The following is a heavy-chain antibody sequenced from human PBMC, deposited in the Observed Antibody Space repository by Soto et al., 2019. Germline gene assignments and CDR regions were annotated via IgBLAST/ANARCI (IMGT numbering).Heavy chain of an antibody. D-gene: IGHD2-2*01. Sequence: EVQLLESGGGLVQPGGSLRLSCAASGFTFINFAMRWVRQAPGKGLEWVSTIHSAGTYYAAAVRGRFTICRDNSKNTLSLQMNRLTAEDTAVYYCAKATHNAAGGYCRSTRCAAEYFPNVGQGTLVSVSS. CDR3: AKATHNAAGGYCRSTRCAAEYFPN. J-gene: IGHJ1*01. CDR2: IHSAGT. CDR1: GFTFINFA. V-gene: IGHV3-23*01.